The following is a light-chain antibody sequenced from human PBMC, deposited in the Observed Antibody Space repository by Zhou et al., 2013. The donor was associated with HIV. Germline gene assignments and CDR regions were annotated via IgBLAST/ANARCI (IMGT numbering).Light chain of an antibody. Sequence: DIQMTQSPSSLSASVGDRVTITCRASQGISNYLAWYQLKPGKVPKLLIYAASTLQSGVPPRFSGSGSGTDFTLTINTLQPEDFATYYCQNYNSAPRTFGQGTKVEIK. V-gene: IGKV1-27*01. CDR2: AAS. CDR3: QNYNSAPRT. J-gene: IGKJ1*01. CDR1: QGISNY.